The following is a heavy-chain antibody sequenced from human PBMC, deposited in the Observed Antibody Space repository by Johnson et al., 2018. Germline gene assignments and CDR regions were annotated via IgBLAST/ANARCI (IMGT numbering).Heavy chain of an antibody. CDR1: GYTFTSYD. J-gene: IGHJ6*03. CDR2: MNPNSGNT. D-gene: IGHD6-13*01. Sequence: VQLVESGAEVKKPGASVKVSCKASGYTFTSYDINWVRQATGQGLEWMGWMNPNSGNTGYAQKFQGRVTMTRNTSISTAYMELSSLRSEDTAVYYCARGHSSSGGVPYYYYYYMDVWGKGTTVTVSS. V-gene: IGHV1-8*01. CDR3: ARGHSSSGGVPYYYYYYMDV.